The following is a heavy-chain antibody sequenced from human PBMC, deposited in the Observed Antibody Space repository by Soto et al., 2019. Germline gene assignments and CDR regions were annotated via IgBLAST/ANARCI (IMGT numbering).Heavy chain of an antibody. Sequence: VGSLRLSCAASGFTFSSYSMNWVRQAPGKGLEWVSSISSSSSYIYYADSVKGRFTISRDNAKNSLYLQMNSLRAEDTAVYYCARVIYSSSSRPGIDYWGQGTLVTVSS. CDR2: ISSSSSYI. D-gene: IGHD6-6*01. CDR1: GFTFSSYS. J-gene: IGHJ4*02. CDR3: ARVIYSSSSRPGIDY. V-gene: IGHV3-21*01.